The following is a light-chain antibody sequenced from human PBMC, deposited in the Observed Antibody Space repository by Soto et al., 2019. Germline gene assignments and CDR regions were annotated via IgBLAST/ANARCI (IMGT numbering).Light chain of an antibody. CDR3: LQHNTYPLT. V-gene: IGKV1-17*01. Sequence: EIQMTQSPSSLSASVGDRVTITCRASQGIRNDIGWYQQKPGKAPKRLIYTASILQSGVPSRFSGSGSGTEFTLTISSLQPEDFATYYCLQHNTYPLTFRGGTKVEIK. CDR1: QGIRND. J-gene: IGKJ4*01. CDR2: TAS.